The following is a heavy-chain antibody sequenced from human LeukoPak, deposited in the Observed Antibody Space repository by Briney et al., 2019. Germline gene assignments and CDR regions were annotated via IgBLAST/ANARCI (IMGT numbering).Heavy chain of an antibody. J-gene: IGHJ4*02. D-gene: IGHD2-2*01. CDR1: GFTFGSYS. Sequence: GGSLRLSCAASGFTFGSYSMNWVRQAPGKGLEWVSSISSSSSYIYYADSVKGRFTISRDNAKNSLYLQMNSLRAEDTAVYYCARATAAASRNAGYWGQGTLVTVSS. CDR3: ARATAAASRNAGY. V-gene: IGHV3-21*01. CDR2: ISSSSSYI.